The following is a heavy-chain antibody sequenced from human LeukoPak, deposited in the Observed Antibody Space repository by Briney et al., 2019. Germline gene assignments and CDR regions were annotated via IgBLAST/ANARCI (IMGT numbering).Heavy chain of an antibody. CDR3: ARVLGDDYYDNTGYFDY. CDR2: IYYSGST. D-gene: IGHD3-22*01. CDR1: GGSISSSSYY. J-gene: IGHJ4*02. V-gene: IGHV4-39*01. Sequence: SETLSLTCTVSGGSISSSSYYWGWIRQPPGKGLEWIGSIYYSGSTYYNPSLKSRVTISVDTSKNQFSLKLSSVTAADTAVYYCARVLGDDYYDNTGYFDYWGQGTLVTVSS.